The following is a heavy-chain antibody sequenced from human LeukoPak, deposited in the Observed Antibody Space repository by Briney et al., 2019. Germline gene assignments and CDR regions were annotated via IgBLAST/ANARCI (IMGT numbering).Heavy chain of an antibody. Sequence: PGRSLRLSCTASGFTFGDYAMSWFRQAPGKGLEWVGFIRSKAYGGTTEYAASVKGRFTISRDDSKSIAYLQMNSLKTEDTAVYYCTTGPARITIFGVVIDYWGQGTLVTVSS. CDR2: IRSKAYGGTT. CDR3: TTGPARITIFGVVIDY. J-gene: IGHJ4*02. D-gene: IGHD3-3*01. CDR1: GFTFGDYA. V-gene: IGHV3-49*03.